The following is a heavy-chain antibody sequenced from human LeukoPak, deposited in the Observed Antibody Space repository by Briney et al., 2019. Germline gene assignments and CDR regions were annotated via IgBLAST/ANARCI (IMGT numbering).Heavy chain of an antibody. CDR1: GFTFSSYA. CDR2: INTDGSST. CDR3: AREDTVGIGIDY. V-gene: IGHV3-74*01. J-gene: IGHJ4*02. Sequence: GGSLRLSCAASGFTFSSYAMSWVRQAPGKGLVWVSRINTDGSSTTYADSVKGRFTISRDNAKNTLYLQMNSLRAEDTAVYYCAREDTVGIGIDYWGQGTLVTVSS. D-gene: IGHD5-18*01.